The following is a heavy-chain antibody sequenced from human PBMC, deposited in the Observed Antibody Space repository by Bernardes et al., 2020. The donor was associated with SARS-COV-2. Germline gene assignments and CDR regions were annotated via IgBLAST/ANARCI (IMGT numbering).Heavy chain of an antibody. Sequence: GGSLRLSCAASGFTFSNYAMSWVRQAPGKGLEWVSDISGPGRTYYADSVRGRFTISRDNSKNTLYLEMNSLRVEDTAVYYCAKVPTVTTENYFDSWGQGTLVTVSS. CDR2: ISGPGRT. J-gene: IGHJ4*02. CDR1: GFTFSNYA. CDR3: AKVPTVTTENYFDS. V-gene: IGHV3-23*01. D-gene: IGHD4-17*01.